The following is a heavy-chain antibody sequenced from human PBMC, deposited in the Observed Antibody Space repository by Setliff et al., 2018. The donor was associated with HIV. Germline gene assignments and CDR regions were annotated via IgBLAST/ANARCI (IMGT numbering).Heavy chain of an antibody. CDR3: ASGGFGGVIPTNPYYYYYMDV. V-gene: IGHV1-18*01. CDR1: GYTFTSYG. D-gene: IGHD3-16*02. CDR2: ISAYNGNT. J-gene: IGHJ6*03. Sequence: ASVKVSCKASGYTFTSYGISWVRQAPGQGLEWVGWISAYNGNTNYADSVEGRFTISRGDAKNTMYLQMSSLRAEDTAVYYCASGGFGGVIPTNPYYYYYMDVWGKGTTVTVSS.